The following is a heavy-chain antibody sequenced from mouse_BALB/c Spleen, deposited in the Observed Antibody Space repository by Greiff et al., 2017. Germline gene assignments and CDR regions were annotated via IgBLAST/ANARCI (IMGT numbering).Heavy chain of an antibody. CDR1: GYTFTDYE. J-gene: IGHJ4*01. Sequence: QVQLKQSGAELVRPGASVTLSCKASGYTFTDYEMHWVKQTPVHGLEWIGAIDPETGGTAYNQKFKGKATLTADKSSSTAYMELRSLTSEDSAVYYCTRPMITTVYAMDYWGQGTSVTVSS. V-gene: IGHV1-15*01. D-gene: IGHD2-4*01. CDR3: TRPMITTVYAMDY. CDR2: IDPETGGT.